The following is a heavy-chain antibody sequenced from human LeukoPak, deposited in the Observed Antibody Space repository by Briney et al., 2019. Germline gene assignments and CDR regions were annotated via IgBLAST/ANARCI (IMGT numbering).Heavy chain of an antibody. J-gene: IGHJ4*02. D-gene: IGHD3-10*01. V-gene: IGHV1-69*04. CDR3: ARDRGTKLWSTL. CDR1: GGTFSSYT. Sequence: SVKVSCKASGGTFSSYTISWVRQAPGQGLEWMGRIIPILGIANYAQKFQGRVTITADKSTSTAYMELSSLRSEDTAVYYCARDRGTKLWSTLWGQVTLVNVSS. CDR2: IIPILGIA.